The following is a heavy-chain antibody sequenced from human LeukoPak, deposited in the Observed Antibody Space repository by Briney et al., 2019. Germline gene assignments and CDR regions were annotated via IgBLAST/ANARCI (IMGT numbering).Heavy chain of an antibody. J-gene: IGHJ6*02. CDR1: GGSISSYY. V-gene: IGHV4-59*01. D-gene: IGHD2-15*01. Sequence: SETLSLTCTVSGGSISSYYWSWIRQPPGKGLEWIGYIYYSGSTNYNPSLKSRVTISVDTSKNQLSLKLSSVTAADTAVYYGARSDISRMDVWGQGTTVTVSS. CDR2: IYYSGST. CDR3: ARSDISRMDV.